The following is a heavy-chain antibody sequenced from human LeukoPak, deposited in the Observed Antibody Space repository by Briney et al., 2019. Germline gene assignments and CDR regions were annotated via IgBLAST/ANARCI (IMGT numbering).Heavy chain of an antibody. CDR2: IYYSGST. CDR3: ARDFSAAFDI. D-gene: IGHD2/OR15-2a*01. CDR1: GGSISSYY. J-gene: IGHJ3*02. Sequence: PSETLSLTCTVSGGSISSYYWSWIRQPPGKGLEWIAYIYYSGSTDYNPSLKSRVTMSLDTSKNQFPLKLSSVTAADTAVYYCARDFSAAFDIWGQGTMVTVSS. V-gene: IGHV4-59*01.